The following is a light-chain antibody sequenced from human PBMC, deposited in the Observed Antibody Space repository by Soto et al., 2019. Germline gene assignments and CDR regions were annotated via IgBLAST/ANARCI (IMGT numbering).Light chain of an antibody. CDR3: SSFTSSHTWV. J-gene: IGLJ2*01. CDR1: SSDVGTYNF. Sequence: QSVLTQPASVSGSPGQSITISCTGTSSDVGTYNFVSWYQQHPGKVPQVLIYEVSNRPSGVSNRFSGFKSGNTASLTISGLQADDEADYYCSSFTSSHTWVFGGGTQLTVL. CDR2: EVS. V-gene: IGLV2-14*01.